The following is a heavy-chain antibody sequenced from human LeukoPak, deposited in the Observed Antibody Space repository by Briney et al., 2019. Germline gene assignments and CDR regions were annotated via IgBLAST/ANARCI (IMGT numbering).Heavy chain of an antibody. V-gene: IGHV1-18*01. CDR2: ISAYNGNT. CDR1: GYTFITYG. J-gene: IGHJ6*03. CDR3: ARSCGGGDCYSFPNYYYYYMDV. Sequence: ASEKVSCKASGYTFITYGISWVRQAPGQGLEWMGWISAYNGNTNYAQNLQGRVTMTTDASTSTAYMELRSLRSDDTAVYYCARSCGGGDCYSFPNYYYYYMDVWGKGTTVTVSS. D-gene: IGHD2-21*02.